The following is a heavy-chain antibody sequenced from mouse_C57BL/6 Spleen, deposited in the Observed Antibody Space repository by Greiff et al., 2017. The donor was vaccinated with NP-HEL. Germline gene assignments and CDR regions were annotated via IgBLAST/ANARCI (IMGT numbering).Heavy chain of an antibody. V-gene: IGHV1-26*01. D-gene: IGHD1-1*01. CDR1: GYTFTDYY. CDR2: INPNNGGT. J-gene: IGHJ3*01. CDR3: ARYDYGSRGGFAY. Sequence: VQLQQSGPELVKPGASVKISCKASGYTFTDYYMNWVKQSHGKSLEWIGDINPNNGGTSYNQKFKGKATLTVDKSSSTAYMELRSLTSEDSAVYYCARYDYGSRGGFAYWGQGTLVTVSA.